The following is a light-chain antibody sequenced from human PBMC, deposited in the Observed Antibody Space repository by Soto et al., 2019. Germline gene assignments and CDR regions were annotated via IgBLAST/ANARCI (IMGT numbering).Light chain of an antibody. CDR2: DAS. J-gene: IGKJ1*01. CDR3: QQYKSCWT. V-gene: IGKV1-5*01. CDR1: QSISSW. Sequence: DIQMTESPSRLSASVFDRVTITHRASQSISSWLAWYQEKSGKTRKPLIHDASSLQSGVPSRFRGSGSGTVFYFTISRLQSDDFASYYCQQYKSCWTFGQGINV.